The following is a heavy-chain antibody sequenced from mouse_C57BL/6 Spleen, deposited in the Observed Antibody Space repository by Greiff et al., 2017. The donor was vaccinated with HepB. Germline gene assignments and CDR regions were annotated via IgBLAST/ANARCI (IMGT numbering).Heavy chain of an antibody. Sequence: QVQLQQPGTELVKPGASVKLSCKASGYTFTSYWMHWVKQRPGQGLEWIGNINPSNGGTNYNEKFKSKATLTVDKSSSTAYMQRSSLTSEDSAVYYCAKGGGYDGVYYAMDYWGQGTSVTVSS. D-gene: IGHD2-2*01. CDR3: AKGGGYDGVYYAMDY. CDR2: INPSNGGT. V-gene: IGHV1-53*01. CDR1: GYTFTSYW. J-gene: IGHJ4*01.